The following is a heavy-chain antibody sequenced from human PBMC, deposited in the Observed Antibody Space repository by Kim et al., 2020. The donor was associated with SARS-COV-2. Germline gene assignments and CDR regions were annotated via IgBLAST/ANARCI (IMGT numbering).Heavy chain of an antibody. CDR3: ARHLGSIFIAAATYF. V-gene: IGHV4-39*01. J-gene: IGHJ2*01. Sequence: SETLSLTCTVYGGSISSSSYYWGWIRPPPGKGLVWIGSIYYSGSTYYNLYIKSRITISVDTSKNQLTLKLSSATAAATAEYYCARHLGSIFIAAATYF. D-gene: IGHD6-13*01. CDR1: GGSISSSSYY. CDR2: IYYSGST.